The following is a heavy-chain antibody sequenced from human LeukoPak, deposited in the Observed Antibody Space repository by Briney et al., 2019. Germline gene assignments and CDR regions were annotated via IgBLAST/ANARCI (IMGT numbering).Heavy chain of an antibody. CDR3: AKGMATIHYYYGMDV. Sequence: PGGSLRLSCAASGFTFSSYGMHWVRQAPGKGLEWVAVISYDGSNKYYADSVKGRFTISRDNSKNTLYLQMNSLRAEDTAVYYCAKGMATIHYYYGMDVWGQGTTVTVSS. J-gene: IGHJ6*02. CDR1: GFTFSSYG. CDR2: ISYDGSNK. V-gene: IGHV3-30*18. D-gene: IGHD5-24*01.